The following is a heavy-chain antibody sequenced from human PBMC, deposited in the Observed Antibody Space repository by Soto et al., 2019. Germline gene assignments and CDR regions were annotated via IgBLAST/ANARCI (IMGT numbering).Heavy chain of an antibody. J-gene: IGHJ5*02. D-gene: IGHD5-18*01. Sequence: PCETLSLTCTVSGGSISSGGYYWSWIRQHPGKGLEWIGYIYYSGSTYYNPSLKSRVTISVDTSKNQFSLKLSSVTAADTAVYYCARCPALFTPATNWFDPWGQGTLVTVSS. CDR2: IYYSGST. CDR1: GGSISSGGYY. V-gene: IGHV4-31*03. CDR3: ARCPALFTPATNWFDP.